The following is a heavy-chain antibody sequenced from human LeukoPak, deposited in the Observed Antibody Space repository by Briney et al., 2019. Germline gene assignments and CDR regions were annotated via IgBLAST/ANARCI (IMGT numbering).Heavy chain of an antibody. J-gene: IGHJ5*02. CDR1: GFTFSSYS. V-gene: IGHV3-21*01. CDR3: ARDEGFGEEVNWFDP. D-gene: IGHD3-10*01. Sequence: RGSLRLSCAASGFTFSSYSMNWVRQAPGKGLEWVSSISSSSSYIYYADSVKGRFTISRDNAKNSLYLQMNSLRAEDTAVYYCARDEGFGEEVNWFDPWGQGTLVTVSS. CDR2: ISSSSSYI.